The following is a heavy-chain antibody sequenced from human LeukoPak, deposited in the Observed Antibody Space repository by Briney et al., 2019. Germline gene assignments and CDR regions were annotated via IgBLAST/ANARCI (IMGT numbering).Heavy chain of an antibody. CDR3: ARQYDFWSGPSPRWFDP. Sequence: PSETLSLTCSVSGGSTSGYFWTWIRQSPGKGPEWIGYVYYSGPTNYNPSLKSRVTISVDTSKDQFSLKLISVTAADTAVYYCARQYDFWSGPSPRWFDPWGQGTLVTVSS. CDR2: VYYSGPT. V-gene: IGHV4-59*01. J-gene: IGHJ5*02. CDR1: GGSTSGYF. D-gene: IGHD3-3*01.